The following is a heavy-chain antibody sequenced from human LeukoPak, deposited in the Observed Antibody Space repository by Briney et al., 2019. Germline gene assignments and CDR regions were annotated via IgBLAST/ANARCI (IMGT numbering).Heavy chain of an antibody. D-gene: IGHD3-3*01. J-gene: IGHJ3*02. CDR1: GYTFTCYY. CDR3: ARFGSKVQIRFLEWSLSLDI. CDR2: INPNSGGT. V-gene: IGHV1-2*02. Sequence: ASVKVSCKASGYTFTCYYMHWVRQAPAQGLGWVGWINPNSGGTNYAQKFQGKVTFTRDTSISTDYMELSRLRSDDTAVYYCARFGSKVQIRFLEWSLSLDIWGQGTMVTVSS.